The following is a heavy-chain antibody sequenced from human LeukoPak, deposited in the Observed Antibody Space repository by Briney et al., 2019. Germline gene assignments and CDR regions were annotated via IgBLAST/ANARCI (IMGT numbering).Heavy chain of an antibody. CDR2: IIPTFGTA. CDR3: ARTRGDSSGWYSFDY. V-gene: IGHV1-69*05. Sequence: SVKVSCKASGGTFSSYAISWVRQAPGQGLEWMGGIIPTFGTANYAQKFQGRVTITTDESTSTAYMELSSLRSEDTAVYYCARTRGDSSGWYSFDYWGQGTLVTVSS. CDR1: GGTFSSYA. J-gene: IGHJ4*02. D-gene: IGHD6-19*01.